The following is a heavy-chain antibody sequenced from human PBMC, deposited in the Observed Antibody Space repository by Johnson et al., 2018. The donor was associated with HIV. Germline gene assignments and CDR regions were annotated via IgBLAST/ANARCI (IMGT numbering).Heavy chain of an antibody. CDR3: TRGTSGWFNDAFDI. CDR2: INSDGSST. CDR1: GFTFNSSW. J-gene: IGHJ3*02. D-gene: IGHD6-19*01. V-gene: IGHV3-74*02. Sequence: VQLVESGGGFVQPGGSLRLSCAASGFTFNSSWMYWVRQAPGKGLVWVSRINSDGSSTRYADSVKGRFTISRDNAKNTVYLQMNSLRAEDTAVYYCTRGTSGWFNDAFDIWGQGTMVTVSS.